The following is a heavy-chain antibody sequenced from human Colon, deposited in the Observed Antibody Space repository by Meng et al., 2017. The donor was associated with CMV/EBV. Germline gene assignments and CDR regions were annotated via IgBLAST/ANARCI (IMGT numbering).Heavy chain of an antibody. J-gene: IGHJ6*02. CDR3: ARRGQVGSGRYYKTSYYYALDL. V-gene: IGHV3-7*03. CDR1: GFTFSSYW. D-gene: IGHD3-10*01. CDR2: INQDGNEK. Sequence: GESLKISCVASGFTFSSYWMTWVRRAPGKGLEWVANINQDGNEKYYVDSVKGRFTISRDNARNSVYLQMNSLGAEDSAVFYCARRGQVGSGRYYKTSYYYALDLWGQGTSVTVSS.